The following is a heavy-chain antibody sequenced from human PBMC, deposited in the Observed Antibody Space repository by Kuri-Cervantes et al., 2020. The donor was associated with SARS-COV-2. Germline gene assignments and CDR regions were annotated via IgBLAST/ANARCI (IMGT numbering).Heavy chain of an antibody. CDR1: GYTFTSYG. CDR2: ISAYNGNT. D-gene: IGHD2-2*01. V-gene: IGHV1-18*01. CDR3: ARPRGIVVVPAAMGGAFDI. Sequence: GESLKISCKAPGYTFTSYGISWVRQAPGQGLEWMGWISAYNGNTNYAQKLQGRVTMTTDTSTSTAYMELRSLRSDDTAVYYCARPRGIVVVPAAMGGAFDIWGQGTMVTVSS. J-gene: IGHJ3*02.